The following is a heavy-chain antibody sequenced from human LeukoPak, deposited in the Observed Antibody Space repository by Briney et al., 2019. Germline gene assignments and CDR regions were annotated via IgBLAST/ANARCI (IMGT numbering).Heavy chain of an antibody. CDR3: ARGGYGPVDY. Sequence: PGGSLRLSCAASGFTFSSYGMHWVRQAPGKGLEWVAVIWYDGSNKYYADSVKGRFTISRDNSKNTLYLQMNSLRAEDTAVYYCARGGYGPVDYWGQGTLVTVSS. V-gene: IGHV3-33*01. CDR1: GFTFSSYG. D-gene: IGHD5-18*01. CDR2: IWYDGSNK. J-gene: IGHJ4*02.